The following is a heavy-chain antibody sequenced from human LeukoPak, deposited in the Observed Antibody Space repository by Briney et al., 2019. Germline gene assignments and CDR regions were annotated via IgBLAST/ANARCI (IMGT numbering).Heavy chain of an antibody. CDR1: GGSISSYY. V-gene: IGHV4-59*01. Sequence: SETLSLTCTVSGGSISSYYWSWIRQPPGKGLEWIGYIYYSGSTNYNPSLKSRVTISVDTSKNQFPLKLSSVTAADTAVYYCASRGRRYGMDVWGQGTTVTVSS. D-gene: IGHD3-10*01. CDR3: ASRGRRYGMDV. CDR2: IYYSGST. J-gene: IGHJ6*02.